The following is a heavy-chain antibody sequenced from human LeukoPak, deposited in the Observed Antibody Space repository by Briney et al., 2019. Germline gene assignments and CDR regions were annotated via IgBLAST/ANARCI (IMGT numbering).Heavy chain of an antibody. Sequence: GGSLRLSCAASGFTFSSYGMHWVRQAPGKGLEWVAFMRYDGSNKYYADSVKGRFTISRDNSKNTLYLQMNSLRAEDTAVYYCAKLVAALKMGASDYWGQGTLVTVSS. CDR1: GFTFSSYG. CDR2: MRYDGSNK. J-gene: IGHJ4*02. V-gene: IGHV3-30*02. D-gene: IGHD6-6*01. CDR3: AKLVAALKMGASDY.